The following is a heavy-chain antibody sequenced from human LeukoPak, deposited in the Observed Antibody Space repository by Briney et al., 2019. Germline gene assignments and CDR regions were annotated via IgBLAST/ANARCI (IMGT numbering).Heavy chain of an antibody. CDR1: GGTFSSYA. J-gene: IGHJ4*02. Sequence: ASVKVSCKASGGTFSSYAISWVRQAPGQRLEWMGWINAGNGNAKYSQKFQGRVTITRDTSASTAYMELSSLRSEDTAVYYCARGRREYCYGSGSYYNFVYWGQGTLVTVSS. CDR3: ARGRREYCYGSGSYYNFVY. V-gene: IGHV1-3*01. D-gene: IGHD3-10*01. CDR2: INAGNGNA.